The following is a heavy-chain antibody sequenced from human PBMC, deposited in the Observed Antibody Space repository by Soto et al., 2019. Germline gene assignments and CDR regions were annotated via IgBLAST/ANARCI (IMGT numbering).Heavy chain of an antibody. CDR1: GGSISSGGYS. J-gene: IGHJ5*02. CDR3: ARVPSP. Sequence: QLQLQKSGSGLVKPSQTLSLTCAVSGGSISSGGYSWSWIRQPPGKGLEWIGYIYHSGSTYYNPSLKGGVTMSVARSKNQSSLKLSAVTAADTAVYYCARVPSPWGQGTLVTVSS. V-gene: IGHV4-30-2*01. CDR2: IYHSGST.